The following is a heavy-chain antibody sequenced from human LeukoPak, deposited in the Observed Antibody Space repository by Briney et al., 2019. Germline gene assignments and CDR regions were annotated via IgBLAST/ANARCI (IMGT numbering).Heavy chain of an antibody. D-gene: IGHD4-11*01. J-gene: IGHJ4*02. V-gene: IGHV3-48*01. CDR2: ISTSSSTI. CDR1: GVTFSSYS. Sequence: GGSLRLSCAASGVTFSSYSMNWVRQAPGKGLEWVSYISTSSSTIYHADSVKGRFTISRDNAKNSLYLQMNSLRAEDTAVYYCATSWAYSNYGLGYWGQGTLVTVSP. CDR3: ATSWAYSNYGLGY.